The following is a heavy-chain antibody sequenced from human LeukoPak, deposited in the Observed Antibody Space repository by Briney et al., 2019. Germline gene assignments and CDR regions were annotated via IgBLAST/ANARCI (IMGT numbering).Heavy chain of an antibody. D-gene: IGHD4-17*01. J-gene: IGHJ3*02. CDR1: GFTFSNFW. V-gene: IGHV3-7*01. CDR2: IKQDGSEK. CDR3: ARDMIGNYGDYPTAFDI. Sequence: GGSLRLSCVGSGFTFSNFWMNWVRQAPGKGLEWVASIKQDGSEKFYVDSVKGRLTISRDNAKNSLHLQMNSLRVEDTAVYYCARDMIGNYGDYPTAFDIWGQGTMATVSS.